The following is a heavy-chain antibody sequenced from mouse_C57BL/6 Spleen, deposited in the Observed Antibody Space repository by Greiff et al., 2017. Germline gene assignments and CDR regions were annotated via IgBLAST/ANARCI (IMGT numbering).Heavy chain of an antibody. CDR2: IDPETGGT. Sequence: QVQLQQSGAELVRPGASVTLSCKASGYTFTDYEMHWVKQTPVHGLEWIGAIDPETGGTAYNQKFKGKAILTADKSSSTAYMELRSLTSEDSAVYYCTRHYGNSYWYFDVWGTGTTVTVSS. J-gene: IGHJ1*03. CDR3: TRHYGNSYWYFDV. V-gene: IGHV1-15*01. CDR1: GYTFTDYE. D-gene: IGHD2-1*01.